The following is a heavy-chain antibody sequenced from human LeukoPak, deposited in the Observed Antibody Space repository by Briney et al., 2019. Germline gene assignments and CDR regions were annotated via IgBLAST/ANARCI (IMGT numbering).Heavy chain of an antibody. CDR1: GFTFSGSA. V-gene: IGHV3-73*01. J-gene: IGHJ4*02. D-gene: IGHD6-13*01. CDR2: IRSKANSYAT. CDR3: TRYSEQLVS. Sequence: GWSLRLSCAASGFTFSGSAMHWVRQASGKGLEWVGRIRSKANSYATAYAASVKGRFTISGDDSKNTAYLQMNSLKTEDTAVYYCTRYSEQLVSWGQGTLVTVSS.